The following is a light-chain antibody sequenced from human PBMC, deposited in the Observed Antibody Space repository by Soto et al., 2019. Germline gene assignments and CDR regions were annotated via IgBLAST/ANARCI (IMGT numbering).Light chain of an antibody. CDR3: SSYAGSSL. V-gene: IGLV2-8*01. Sequence: QSALTQPPSASGSPGQSVNISCTGTSSDVGGYNYVSWYQQHPGKAPKLMIYEVSKRPSGVPDRFSGSKSGNTASLTVSGLQAEDEADYYCSSYAGSSLFGGGTQLTVL. CDR1: SSDVGGYNY. CDR2: EVS. J-gene: IGLJ7*01.